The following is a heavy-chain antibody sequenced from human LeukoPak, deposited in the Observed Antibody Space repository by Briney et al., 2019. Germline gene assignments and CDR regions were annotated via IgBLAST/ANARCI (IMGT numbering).Heavy chain of an antibody. CDR1: GYTFTGYY. D-gene: IGHD5-18*01. J-gene: IGHJ4*02. CDR2: INPNSGGT. Sequence: EASVKVSCKASGYTFTGYYMHWVRQAPGQGLEWMGWINPNSGGTNYAQTFQGRVTMTGDTSISTAYMELTRLKSDDTAVYFCVRGYYSYGYDYWGQGTLVTVSS. V-gene: IGHV1-2*02. CDR3: VRGYYSYGYDY.